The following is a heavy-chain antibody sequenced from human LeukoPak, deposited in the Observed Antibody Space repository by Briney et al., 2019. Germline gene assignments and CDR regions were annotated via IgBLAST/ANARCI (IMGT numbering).Heavy chain of an antibody. CDR1: GGSISSGSYY. Sequence: PSETLSLTCTVSGGSISSGSYYWSWIRQPAGKGLEWIGRIYTSGSTNYNPSLKSRVTISVDTSKNQFSLKLSSVTVADTAVYYCARGVTTGGSSFWFDPWGQGTLVTVSS. J-gene: IGHJ5*02. CDR3: ARGVTTGGSSFWFDP. V-gene: IGHV4-61*02. CDR2: IYTSGST. D-gene: IGHD1-14*01.